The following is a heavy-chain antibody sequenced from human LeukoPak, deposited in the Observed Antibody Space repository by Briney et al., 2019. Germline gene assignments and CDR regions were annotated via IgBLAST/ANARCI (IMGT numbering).Heavy chain of an antibody. CDR2: ISAYDGDT. V-gene: IGHV1-18*04. D-gene: IGHD6-13*01. CDR3: ARIAECHLARHFGY. Sequence: ASVTVSCKASGYTFSSYGLSWVRQAPGQGLDWMEWISAYDGDTNYVQNLQGRVTMTTDTSTSTAYMELRSLRSDATAVYYCARIAECHLARHFGYWGQGTLVTVSS. CDR1: GYTFSSYG. J-gene: IGHJ4*02.